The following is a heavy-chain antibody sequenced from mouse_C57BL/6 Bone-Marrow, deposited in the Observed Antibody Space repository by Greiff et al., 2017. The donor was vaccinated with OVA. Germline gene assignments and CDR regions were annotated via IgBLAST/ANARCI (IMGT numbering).Heavy chain of an antibody. CDR2: ISSGGDYI. CDR3: TRDGYYLWYFDV. D-gene: IGHD2-3*01. Sequence: EVMLVESGEGLVKPGGSLKLSCAASGFTFSSYAMSWVRQTPEKRLEWVAYISSGGDYIYYADTVKGRFTISRDNARNTLYLQMSSLKSEDTAKYYCTRDGYYLWYFDVWGTGTTVTVSS. CDR1: GFTFSSYA. J-gene: IGHJ1*03. V-gene: IGHV5-9-1*02.